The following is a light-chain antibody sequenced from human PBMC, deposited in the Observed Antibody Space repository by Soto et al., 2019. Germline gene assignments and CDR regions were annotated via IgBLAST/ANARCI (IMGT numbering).Light chain of an antibody. Sequence: QSVLTQPASVSGSPGQSITISCTGTSSDLGAYDSVSWYRQHPGKAPKVMIYDVTYRPSGVSSRFSGSKSGNTASLTISGLQADDEADYYCCSYTTNTTLVFGTGTKLTVL. V-gene: IGLV2-14*01. CDR2: DVT. J-gene: IGLJ1*01. CDR1: SSDLGAYDS. CDR3: CSYTTNTTLV.